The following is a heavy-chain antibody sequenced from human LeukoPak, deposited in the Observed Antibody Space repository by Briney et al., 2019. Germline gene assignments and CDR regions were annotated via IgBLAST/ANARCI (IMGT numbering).Heavy chain of an antibody. CDR2: IYHSGST. V-gene: IGHV4-30-2*01. CDR3: ARDHRSHFQH. J-gene: IGHJ1*01. CDR1: GGSISSGGYY. Sequence: SETLSLTCTVSGGSISSGGYYWSWIRQPPGKGLEWIGYIYHSGSTYYNPSLKSRVTISVDTSKNQFSLKLSSVTAADTAVYYCARDHRSHFQHWGQGPLVTVSS.